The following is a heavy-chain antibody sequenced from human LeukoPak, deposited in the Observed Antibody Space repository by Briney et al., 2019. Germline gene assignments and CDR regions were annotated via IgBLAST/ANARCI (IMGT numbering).Heavy chain of an antibody. V-gene: IGHV3-23*01. CDR1: GFTFSSYA. Sequence: GGSLRLSCAASGFTFSSYAMSWVRQAPGKGLEWVSAISGSGGSTYYADSVKGRFIISRDNVKNSLYLQMNSLRAEDTAVYYCVRDPNALDYWGQGTLVTVSS. CDR2: ISGSGGST. J-gene: IGHJ4*02. CDR3: VRDPNALDY. D-gene: IGHD2-8*01.